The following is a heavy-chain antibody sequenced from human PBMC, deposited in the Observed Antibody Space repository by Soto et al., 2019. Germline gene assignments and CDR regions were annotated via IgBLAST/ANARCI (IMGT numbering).Heavy chain of an antibody. D-gene: IGHD4-17*01. CDR3: AKDADNDDYGVFDV. CDR1: GFIFTNYA. CDR2: VSGSGGSS. V-gene: IGHV3-23*01. Sequence: EVQLLEAGGGWVQPGGSLRLSCAASGFIFTNYALSWVRQAPGNGLVWVAGVSGSGGSSYYADSVKARFTVSRDNSRSTLYLQMSSLRAEDSAIYYCAKDADNDDYGVFDVWGQGTLVTVSS. J-gene: IGHJ3*01.